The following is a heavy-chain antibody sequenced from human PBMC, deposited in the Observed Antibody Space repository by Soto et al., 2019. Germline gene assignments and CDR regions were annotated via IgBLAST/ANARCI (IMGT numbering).Heavy chain of an antibody. D-gene: IGHD5-12*01. CDR1: GFTFSSYG. Sequence: PGGSLRLSCAAPGFTFSSYGMHWVRQAPGKGLEWVAVISYDGSNKYYADSVKGRFTISRDNSKNTLYLQMNSLRAEDTAVYYCAKDRSGYDYYFDYWGQGTLVTVSS. J-gene: IGHJ4*02. CDR3: AKDRSGYDYYFDY. V-gene: IGHV3-30*18. CDR2: ISYDGSNK.